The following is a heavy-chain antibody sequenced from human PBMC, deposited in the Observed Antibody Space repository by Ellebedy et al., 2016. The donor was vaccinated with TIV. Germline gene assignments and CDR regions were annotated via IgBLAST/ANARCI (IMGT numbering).Heavy chain of an antibody. J-gene: IGHJ6*03. V-gene: IGHV3-9*01. CDR3: ASWSAMGYYYMDV. D-gene: IGHD5-18*01. CDR2: ISWNSGSI. CDR1: GFTFDDYA. Sequence: SLKISXAASGFTFDDYAMHWVRQAPGKGLEWVSGISWNSGSIGYADSVKGRFTISRDNAKNSLYLQMNSLRAEDTAVYYCASWSAMGYYYMDVWGKGTTVTVSS.